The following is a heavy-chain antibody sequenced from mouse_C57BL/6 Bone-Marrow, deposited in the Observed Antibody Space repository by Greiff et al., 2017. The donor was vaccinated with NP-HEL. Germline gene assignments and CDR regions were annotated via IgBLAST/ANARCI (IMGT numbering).Heavy chain of an antibody. CDR2: IDPENGDT. J-gene: IGHJ3*01. CDR3: TTYQTGFAY. CDR1: GFNIKDDY. V-gene: IGHV14-4*01. Sequence: EVQLQQSGAELVRPGASVKLSCTASGFNIKDDYMHWVKQRPEQGLEWIGWIDPENGDTEYASKFQGKATITADTSSNTAYLQLSSLTSEDTAVYYCTTYQTGFAYWGQGTLVTVSA.